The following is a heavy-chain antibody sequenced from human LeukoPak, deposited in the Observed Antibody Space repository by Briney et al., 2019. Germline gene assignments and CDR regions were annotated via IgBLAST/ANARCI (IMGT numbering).Heavy chain of an antibody. D-gene: IGHD6-19*01. CDR3: AKDELAVAGPRDPDY. CDR2: IRYDGSNK. V-gene: IGHV3-30*02. Sequence: GGSLRLSCAASRFTFSTYWMHWVRQAPGKGLEWVAFIRYDGSNKYYADSVKGRFTISRDNSKNTLFLQMNSLRAEDTAVYYCAKDELAVAGPRDPDYWGQGTLVTVSS. J-gene: IGHJ4*02. CDR1: RFTFSTYW.